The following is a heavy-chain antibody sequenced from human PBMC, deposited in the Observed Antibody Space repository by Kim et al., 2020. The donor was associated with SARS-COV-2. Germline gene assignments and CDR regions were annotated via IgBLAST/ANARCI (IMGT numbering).Heavy chain of an antibody. V-gene: IGHV4-59*01. CDR2: GAT. CDR3: ARDVSAFDY. Sequence: GATQYNPSLKSRVTISVDSSKSQFSLKLSPVTAADTAVYYCARDVSAFDYWGQGTLVTVSS. J-gene: IGHJ4*02.